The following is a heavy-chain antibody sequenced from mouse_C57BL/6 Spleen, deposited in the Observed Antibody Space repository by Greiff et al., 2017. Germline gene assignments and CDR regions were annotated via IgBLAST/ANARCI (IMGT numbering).Heavy chain of an antibody. CDR1: GYTFTSYT. J-gene: IGHJ3*01. D-gene: IGHD2-4*01. CDR3: ARCDYDYDVAWFAY. CDR2: INPSSGYT. Sequence: QVQLQQSGAELARPGASVKMSCKASGYTFTSYTMYWVKQRPGQGLEWIGYINPSSGYTKYNQKFKDKATLTADKSSSTAYMQLSSLTSEDSAVYYCARCDYDYDVAWFAYWGQGTLVTVSA. V-gene: IGHV1-4*01.